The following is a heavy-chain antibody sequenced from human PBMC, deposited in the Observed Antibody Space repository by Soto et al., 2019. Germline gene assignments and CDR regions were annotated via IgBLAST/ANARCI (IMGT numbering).Heavy chain of an antibody. Sequence: GGSLRLSCAASGFTFSSYSMNWVRQAPGKGLEWVSSISSSSYIYYADSVKGRFAISRDNAKNSLYLQMNSLRAEDTAVYYCARDIHYDFWMWFDPWGQGTLVTVSS. CDR1: GFTFSSYS. CDR3: ARDIHYDFWMWFDP. CDR2: ISSSSYI. J-gene: IGHJ5*02. D-gene: IGHD3-3*01. V-gene: IGHV3-21*01.